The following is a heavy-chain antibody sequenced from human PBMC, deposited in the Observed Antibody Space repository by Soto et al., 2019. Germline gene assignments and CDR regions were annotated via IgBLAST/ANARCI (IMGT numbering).Heavy chain of an antibody. J-gene: IGHJ5*02. CDR2: IWYDGSNK. V-gene: IGHV3-33*01. D-gene: IGHD4-17*01. CDR3: ARDYYRDYGGWFDP. Sequence: QVQLVESGGGVVQPGRSLRLSCAASGITFSSYGMHWVRQAPGKGLEWVSVIWYDGSNKYYADSVKGRFTISRDNSKNTLYLQMNSLRAEATAVYYCARDYYRDYGGWFDPWGQGTLVTVSS. CDR1: GITFSSYG.